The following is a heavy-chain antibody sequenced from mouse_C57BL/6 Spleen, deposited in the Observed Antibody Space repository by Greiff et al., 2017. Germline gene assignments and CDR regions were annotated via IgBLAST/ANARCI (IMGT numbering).Heavy chain of an antibody. D-gene: IGHD2-4*01. Sequence: QVQLQQSGAELVKPGASVKISCKASGYAFSSYWMNWVKQRPGKGLEWIGQIYPGDGDTNYNGKFKGKATLTADNSSSTAYMQLSSLTSEDSAVYFCARGGLYYDYASFAYWGQGTLVTVSA. CDR3: ARGGLYYDYASFAY. CDR2: IYPGDGDT. CDR1: GYAFSSYW. V-gene: IGHV1-80*01. J-gene: IGHJ3*01.